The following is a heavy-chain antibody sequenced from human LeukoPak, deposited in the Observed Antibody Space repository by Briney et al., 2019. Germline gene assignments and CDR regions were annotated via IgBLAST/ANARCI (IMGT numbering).Heavy chain of an antibody. CDR3: ARTDIAAAGTGGFDY. CDR1: GYSISSGYY. J-gene: IGHJ4*02. D-gene: IGHD6-13*01. V-gene: IGHV4-38-2*02. Sequence: PSETLSLTCTVSGYSISSGYYWGWIRQPPGKGLEWIGSIYHSGSTYFNPSLKSRVTISVDTSKNQFSLKLSSVTAADTAVYYCARTDIAAAGTGGFDYWGQGTLVTVSS. CDR2: IYHSGST.